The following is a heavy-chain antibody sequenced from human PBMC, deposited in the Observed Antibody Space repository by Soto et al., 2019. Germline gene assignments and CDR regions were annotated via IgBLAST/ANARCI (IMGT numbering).Heavy chain of an antibody. D-gene: IGHD1-7*01. V-gene: IGHV3-30*18. CDR3: AKEERLIWYNWNYGLDY. J-gene: IGHJ4*02. CDR2: ISYDGSNK. Sequence: PGGSLRLSCAASGFTFSSYGMHWVRQAPGKGLEWVAVISYDGSNKYYADSVKGRFTISRDNSKNTLYLQMNSLRAEDTAVYYCAKEERLIWYNWNYGLDYWGQGTLVPVSS. CDR1: GFTFSSYG.